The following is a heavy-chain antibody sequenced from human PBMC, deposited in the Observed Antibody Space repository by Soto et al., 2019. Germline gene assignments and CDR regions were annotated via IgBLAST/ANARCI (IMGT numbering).Heavy chain of an antibody. CDR3: ARRDSGARCFLEHFEF. CDR1: GGTFSIYA. D-gene: IGHD3-3*01. J-gene: IGHJ4*02. Sequence: GASVKVSCKASGGTFSIYAISWVRQAPGQGLEWMGGIIPIFVTANYAQKFRGRVTITADDSTSTAYMRLSSLRTEVTAIYYCARRDSGARCFLEHFEFWRQGTVVTVPS. CDR2: IIPIFVTA. V-gene: IGHV1-69*13.